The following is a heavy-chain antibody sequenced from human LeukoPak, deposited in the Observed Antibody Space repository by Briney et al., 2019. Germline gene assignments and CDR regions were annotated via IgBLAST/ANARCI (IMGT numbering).Heavy chain of an antibody. D-gene: IGHD3-16*01. J-gene: IGHJ3*02. V-gene: IGHV4-38-2*02. Sequence: SETLSLTCTVSGYSISSGYYWGWIRQPPGKGLEWIGSIYHSGSTYYNPSLKSRVTISVDTSKNQFSLKLSSVTAADTAVYYCAREGGAFDIWGQGTMVTVSS. CDR3: AREGGAFDI. CDR2: IYHSGST. CDR1: GYSISSGYY.